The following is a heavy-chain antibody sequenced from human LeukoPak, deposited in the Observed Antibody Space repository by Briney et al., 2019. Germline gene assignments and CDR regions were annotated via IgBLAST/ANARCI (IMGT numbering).Heavy chain of an antibody. Sequence: SVKVSCKASGYTFTSYGISWVRQAPGQGLEWMGRIIPILGIANYAQKFQGRVTITADKSTSTAYMELSSLRSEDTAVYYCARAGYRQQLVHYFDYWGQGTLVTVSS. CDR1: GYTFTSYG. J-gene: IGHJ4*02. CDR3: ARAGYRQQLVHYFDY. CDR2: IIPILGIA. D-gene: IGHD6-13*01. V-gene: IGHV1-69*04.